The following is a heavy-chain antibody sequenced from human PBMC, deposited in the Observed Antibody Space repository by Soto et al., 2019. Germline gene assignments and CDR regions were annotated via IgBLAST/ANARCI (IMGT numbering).Heavy chain of an antibody. D-gene: IGHD2-2*02. Sequence: QVHLQESGPGLVKPSETLSLTCSVSGVSISPYYWTWIRQPPGKGLEWIGYIHYTGNTNYNPSLKSRVTISVDTSKNHFSLKLISVTAADTAVYYCARSEGYKGHYFDYWGQGSLVTVSS. J-gene: IGHJ4*02. CDR3: ARSEGYKGHYFDY. CDR1: GVSISPYY. V-gene: IGHV4-59*01. CDR2: IHYTGNT.